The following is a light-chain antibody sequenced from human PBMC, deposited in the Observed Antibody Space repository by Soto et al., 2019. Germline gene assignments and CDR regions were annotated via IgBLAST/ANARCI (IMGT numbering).Light chain of an antibody. V-gene: IGKV2-28*01. J-gene: IGKJ5*01. CDR3: MQALQSLT. CDR2: FGS. CDR1: QSLLYNNTYNY. Sequence: DIVITQSPLTLPVTPGDPASISCRSRQSLLYNNTYNYLDWYVQKPGQSPQLLIYFGSNRAPGVPDRFSGSGSGTDFTLKINRVEAEDVGTYYCMQALQSLTFGQGTRLEI.